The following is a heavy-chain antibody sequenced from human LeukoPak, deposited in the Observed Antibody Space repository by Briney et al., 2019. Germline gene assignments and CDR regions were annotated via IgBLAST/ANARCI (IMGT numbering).Heavy chain of an antibody. Sequence: PSETRSLTCTVSGGSISSYYWSWIRQPPGKGLEWIGNVYYTGSTNYNPSLKSRVTISVDTSKNQFSLKLSSVTAADTAVYYCAREGYGGYGPGTFDYWGQGTLVTVSS. CDR2: VYYTGST. CDR1: GGSISSYY. CDR3: AREGYGGYGPGTFDY. J-gene: IGHJ4*02. D-gene: IGHD5-12*01. V-gene: IGHV4-59*01.